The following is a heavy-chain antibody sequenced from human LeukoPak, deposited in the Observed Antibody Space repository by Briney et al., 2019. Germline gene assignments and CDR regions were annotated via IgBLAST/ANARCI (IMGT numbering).Heavy chain of an antibody. CDR2: IIPIFGTA. CDR3: ARSIAVAGWFDP. J-gene: IGHJ5*02. V-gene: IGHV1-69*13. D-gene: IGHD6-19*01. Sequence: SVKVSCKASGGTFSSYAISWVRQAPGQGLEWMGGIIPIFGTANYAQKFQGRVTITADESTSTAYMELSSLRSEDTAVYYCARSIAVAGWFDPWGQGTLVTVSS. CDR1: GGTFSSYA.